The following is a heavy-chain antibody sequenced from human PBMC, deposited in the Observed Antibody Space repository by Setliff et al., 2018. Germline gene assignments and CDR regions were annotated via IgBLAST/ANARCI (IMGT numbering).Heavy chain of an antibody. D-gene: IGHD4-4*01. CDR2: IKQDGSEK. CDR1: GFTFSSYW. Sequence: PGGSLRLSCAASGFTFSSYWMSWVRQAPGKGLEWVANIKQDGSEKYYVDSVKGRFTISRDNAKNSLYLQMSSLRPEDTALYYCARSTETFSGEDFYFFYYMDVWGKGTTVTVSS. CDR3: ARSTETFSGEDFYFFYYMDV. J-gene: IGHJ6*03. V-gene: IGHV3-7*01.